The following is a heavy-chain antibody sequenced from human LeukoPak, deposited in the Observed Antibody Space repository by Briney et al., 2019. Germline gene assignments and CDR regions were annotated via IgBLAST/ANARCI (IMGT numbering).Heavy chain of an antibody. Sequence: HTGGSLRLSCAASGNYWMHWVRQVPGKGLVWVSHINSDGSWTSYADSVKGRFTISKDNAKNTVYLQMNSLRAEDTAVYYCGRDLGGRSGYWGQGTLVTVSS. D-gene: IGHD1-26*01. J-gene: IGHJ4*02. CDR3: GRDLGGRSGY. CDR1: GNYW. V-gene: IGHV3-74*01. CDR2: INSDGSWT.